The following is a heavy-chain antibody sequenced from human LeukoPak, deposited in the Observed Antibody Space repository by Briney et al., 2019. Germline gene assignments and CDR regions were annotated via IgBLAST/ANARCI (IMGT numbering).Heavy chain of an antibody. Sequence: GESLKISCKGSGYSFTSYWIGWVRQMPGKGLEWMGIIYPDDSDTRYSPSFQGQVTISADMSISTAYLQWSSLKASDTAMYYCARQGRKDGYNGGDASDIWGQGTMVTVSS. CDR3: ARQGRKDGYNGGDASDI. J-gene: IGHJ3*02. D-gene: IGHD5-24*01. CDR2: IYPDDSDT. V-gene: IGHV5-51*01. CDR1: GYSFTSYW.